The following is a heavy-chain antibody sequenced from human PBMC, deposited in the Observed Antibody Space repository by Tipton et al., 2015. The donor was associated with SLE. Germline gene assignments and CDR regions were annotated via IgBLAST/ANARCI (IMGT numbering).Heavy chain of an antibody. Sequence: TLSLTCTVSGGSISSSSYYWGWIRQPPGKGLEWIGNIYYNGSTYYNPSLKSRVTISVDTSKNQFSLKLSSVTAADTAVYYCARGPGYNFGRVDYWGQGTLVTVSS. J-gene: IGHJ4*02. CDR2: IYYNGST. CDR1: GGSISSSSYY. CDR3: ARGPGYNFGRVDY. D-gene: IGHD3-22*01. V-gene: IGHV4-39*07.